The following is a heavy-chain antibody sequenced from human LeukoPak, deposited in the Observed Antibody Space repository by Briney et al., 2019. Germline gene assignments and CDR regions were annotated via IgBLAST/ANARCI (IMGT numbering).Heavy chain of an antibody. V-gene: IGHV3-53*01. D-gene: IGHD4-17*01. CDR2: IYSGGST. J-gene: IGHJ4*02. Sequence: GGSLRLSCAASGFTVSSNYMSWVRQAPGKGLEWVSVIYSGGSTYYADSVKGRFTISRHNSKNTLYLQMNSLRAEDTAVYYCAKGPGVTTVTSPPDYWGQGTLVTVSS. CDR3: AKGPGVTTVTSPPDY. CDR1: GFTVSSNY.